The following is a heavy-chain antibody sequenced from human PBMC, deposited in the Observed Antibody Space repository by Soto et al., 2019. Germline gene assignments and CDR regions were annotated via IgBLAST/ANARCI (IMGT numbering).Heavy chain of an antibody. CDR1: GGTFSSYA. D-gene: IGHD4-17*01. CDR3: AREEPLRVRYYYGMDV. V-gene: IGHV1-69*12. J-gene: IGHJ6*02. CDR2: IIPIFGTA. Sequence: QVQLVQSGAEVKKPGSSVKVSCKASGGTFSSYAISWVRQAPGQGLEWMGGIIPIFGTANYAQKFQGRVTITADESTSTAYMELSNLRSEDTAVYYCAREEPLRVRYYYGMDVWGQGTTVTVSS.